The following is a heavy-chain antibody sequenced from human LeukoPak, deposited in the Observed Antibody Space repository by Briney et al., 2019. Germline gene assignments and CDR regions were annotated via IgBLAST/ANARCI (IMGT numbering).Heavy chain of an antibody. CDR2: MNQDGSEK. D-gene: IGHD4-23*01. CDR3: ARGHVRVVTNYYYGLDV. V-gene: IGHV3-7*01. Sequence: PGGSLRLSCAASGFTFSSYAMSWVRQAPGKGLEWVAHMNQDGSEKYYVDSVKGRFTISRDNAKSSLYLQMNSLRAEDTAVYYCARGHVRVVTNYYYGLDVWGQGTTVTVSS. J-gene: IGHJ6*02. CDR1: GFTFSSYA.